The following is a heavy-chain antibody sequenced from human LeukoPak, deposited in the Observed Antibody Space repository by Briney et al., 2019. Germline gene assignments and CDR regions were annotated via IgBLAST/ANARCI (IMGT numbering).Heavy chain of an antibody. J-gene: IGHJ4*02. CDR2: IYYSGST. D-gene: IGHD5-12*01. CDR3: ARARASGYPDY. Sequence: PSETLSLTCSVSSGSISSYYWSWIRQPPGKGLEWIGYIYYSGSTNYNPSLKSRVTISLDTSKNQFSLKLSSVTAADTAVYYCARARASGYPDYWGQGTLVTVSS. CDR1: SGSISSYY. V-gene: IGHV4-59*01.